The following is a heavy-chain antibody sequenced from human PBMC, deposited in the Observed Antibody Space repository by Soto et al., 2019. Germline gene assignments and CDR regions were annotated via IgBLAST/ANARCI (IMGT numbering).Heavy chain of an antibody. Sequence: ASVKVSCKVSGYTLTELSMHWVRQAPGKGLEWMGGFDPEDGETIYAQKFQGRVTMTEDTSTDTAYMELSSLRSEDTAVYYCATPDYGDYPKPLKYYYYYYGMDVWGQGTTVTVSS. J-gene: IGHJ6*02. CDR1: GYTLTELS. CDR3: ATPDYGDYPKPLKYYYYYYGMDV. D-gene: IGHD4-17*01. CDR2: FDPEDGET. V-gene: IGHV1-24*01.